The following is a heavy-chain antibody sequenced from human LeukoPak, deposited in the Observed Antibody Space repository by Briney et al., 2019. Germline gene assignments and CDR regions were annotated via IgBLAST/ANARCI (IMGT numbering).Heavy chain of an antibody. V-gene: IGHV3-20*04. CDR2: IKWNGGST. J-gene: IGHJ3*02. D-gene: IGHD1-26*01. CDR3: ARAHRSWELKGEGAFDI. Sequence: GGSLRLSCAASGFTFDDHGMSWVRQAPGKGLEWVSGIKWNGGSTGYADSVKGRFTISRDNAKNSLYLQMNSLRAEDTALYYCARAHRSWELKGEGAFDIWGQGTMVTVSS. CDR1: GFTFDDHG.